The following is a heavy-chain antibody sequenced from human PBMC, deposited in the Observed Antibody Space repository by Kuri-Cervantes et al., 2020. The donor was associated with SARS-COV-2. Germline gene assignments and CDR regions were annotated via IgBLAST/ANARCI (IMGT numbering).Heavy chain of an antibody. Sequence: ASVKVSCKASGYTFTSYYINWVRQATGQGLEWMGWMNPNSGNTGYAQKFQGRVTMTRNTSISTAYMGLSSLRSEDTAVYYCARVNGRRGDYWFDPWGQGTLVTVSS. CDR3: ARVNGRRGDYWFDP. CDR1: GYTFTSYY. CDR2: MNPNSGNT. J-gene: IGHJ5*02. V-gene: IGHV1-8*02. D-gene: IGHD4-17*01.